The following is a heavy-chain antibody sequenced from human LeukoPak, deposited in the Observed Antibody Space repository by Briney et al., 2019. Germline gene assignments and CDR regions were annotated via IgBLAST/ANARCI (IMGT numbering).Heavy chain of an antibody. V-gene: IGHV4-59*01. CDR1: GASTSSYY. Sequence: SETLSLTCTVSGASTSSYYWSWIRQPPGKGLEWIGNIYYSGSTNHNPSLKSRVTISVDTSKNQFSLKLSSVTAADTAVYYCARGGNQQWLVDYWGQGTLVTVS. CDR3: ARGGNQQWLVDY. J-gene: IGHJ4*02. CDR2: IYYSGST. D-gene: IGHD6-19*01.